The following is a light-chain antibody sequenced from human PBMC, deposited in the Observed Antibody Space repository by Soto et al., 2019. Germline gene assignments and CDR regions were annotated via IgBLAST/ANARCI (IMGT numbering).Light chain of an antibody. J-gene: IGKJ4*01. V-gene: IGKV3-20*01. Sequence: EIVLTQSPGTLSLSPGERATLSCRASQSVSSSYLAWYQQKPGQAPRLLIYGASSRATGIPDRFSGSGSGTEFTLTIRRLEPEDFAVYYCQQYASSPTFGVGTKVDSK. CDR1: QSVSSSY. CDR2: GAS. CDR3: QQYASSPT.